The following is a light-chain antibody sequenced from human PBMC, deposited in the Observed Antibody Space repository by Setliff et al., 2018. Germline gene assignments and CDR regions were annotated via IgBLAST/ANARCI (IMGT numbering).Light chain of an antibody. CDR1: QSVGSY. CDR3: QQRSKWPRLT. V-gene: IGKV3-11*01. CDR2: DAS. Sequence: EIVLTQSPATLSLSPGERATLSCRASQSVGSYLAWYQHKPDEAPRLLIYDASNRATGVPARFSASGSGTDFTLTISSLEPEDFAIYYCQQRSKWPRLTFGPGTKVDIK. J-gene: IGKJ3*01.